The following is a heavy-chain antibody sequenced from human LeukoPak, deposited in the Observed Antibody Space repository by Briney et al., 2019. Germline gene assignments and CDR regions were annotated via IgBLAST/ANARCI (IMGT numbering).Heavy chain of an antibody. CDR1: GFTFSSYG. V-gene: IGHV3-23*01. Sequence: GGSLRLSCAASGFTFSSYGMSWVRQAPGKGLEWVSAISGSGGSTYHADSVKGRFTISRDNSKNTLYLQMNSLRAEDTAVYYCAKEVYYYDSSGHVDYWGQGTLVTVSS. J-gene: IGHJ4*02. CDR3: AKEVYYYDSSGHVDY. D-gene: IGHD3-22*01. CDR2: ISGSGGST.